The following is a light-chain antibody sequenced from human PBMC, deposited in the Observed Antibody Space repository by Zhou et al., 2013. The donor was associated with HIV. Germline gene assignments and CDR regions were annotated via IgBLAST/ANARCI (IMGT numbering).Light chain of an antibody. J-gene: IGKJ4*01. CDR2: KAS. Sequence: MQLTQSPSSLSASVGDRVTITCRASQSISSWLAWYQQKPGKAPTLLIYKASSLESGVPSRFSGSGSGTQFTLTISSLQPDDFATYYCQQLNSYLLTFGGGTKVEIK. CDR3: QQLNSYLLT. V-gene: IGKV1-5*03. CDR1: QSISSW.